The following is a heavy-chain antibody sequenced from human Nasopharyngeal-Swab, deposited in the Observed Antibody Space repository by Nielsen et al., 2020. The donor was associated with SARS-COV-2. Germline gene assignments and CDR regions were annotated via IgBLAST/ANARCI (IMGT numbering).Heavy chain of an antibody. CDR1: VFTFSSYA. D-gene: IGHD4-17*01. V-gene: IGHV3-23*01. J-gene: IGHJ4*02. Sequence: GESLKISCAASVFTFSSYAMSWVRQAPGKGLEWVSGISGSGGSTYYADSVKGRFTISRDNSKNTLYLQMTSLRAEDTAVYYCAKGPLRTTVPDYFDYWGQGTLVTVSS. CDR3: AKGPLRTTVPDYFDY. CDR2: ISGSGGST.